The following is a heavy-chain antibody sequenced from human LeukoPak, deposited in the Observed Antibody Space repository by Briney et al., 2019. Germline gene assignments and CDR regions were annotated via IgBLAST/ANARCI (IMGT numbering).Heavy chain of an antibody. J-gene: IGHJ4*02. CDR1: GGSFSGYY. CDR2: INHSGST. CDR3: ARGSAY. Sequence: SETLSLTCAVYGGSFSGYYWSWIRQPPGKGLEWIGEINHSGSTNYNPSLKSRVTISVDTSKNQFSLKLSSVTAADTAVYYWARGSAYWGQGTLVTVSS. V-gene: IGHV4-34*01.